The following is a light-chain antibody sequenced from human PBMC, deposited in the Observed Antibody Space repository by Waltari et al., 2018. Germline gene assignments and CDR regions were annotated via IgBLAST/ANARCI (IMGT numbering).Light chain of an antibody. CDR3: QAWDSSPV. J-gene: IGLJ1*01. CDR2: QDS. CDR1: TMGNKY. V-gene: IGLV3-1*01. Sequence: SYELIQPPSVSVSPGQTARITCSGDTMGNKYVCWYQQTPGQSPVLVIYQDSKRPSGIPERFSGSNSGNTATLTISGTQAMDEADYYCQAWDSSPVFGTGTKVTVL.